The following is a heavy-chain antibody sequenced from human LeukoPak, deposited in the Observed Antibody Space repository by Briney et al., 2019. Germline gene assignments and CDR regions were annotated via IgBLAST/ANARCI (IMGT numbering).Heavy chain of an antibody. CDR3: AREGRAPRTRESYFDY. CDR2: ISSSGSTI. D-gene: IGHD3-10*01. V-gene: IGHV3-48*03. CDR1: GFTFSSYE. Sequence: GGSLRLSCAASGFTFSSYEMNWVRQAPGKGLEWVSYISSSGSTIYYADSVKGRFTISRDNAKNSLYLQMNSLRAEDTAVYYCAREGRAPRTRESYFDYWGQGTLVTVSS. J-gene: IGHJ4*02.